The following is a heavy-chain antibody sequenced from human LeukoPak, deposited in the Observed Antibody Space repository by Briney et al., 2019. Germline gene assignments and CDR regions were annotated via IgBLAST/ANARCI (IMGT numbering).Heavy chain of an antibody. CDR3: AREGDDEGYCSGGSCYSFDP. CDR2: IYYSGST. Sequence: SQTLSLTCTVSGGSISSGGYYWSRIRQHPGKGLEWIGYIYYSGSTYYNPSLKSRVTISVDTSKNQFSLKLSSVTAADTAVYYCAREGDDEGYCSGGSCYSFDPWGQGTLVTVSS. CDR1: GGSISSGGYY. J-gene: IGHJ5*02. D-gene: IGHD2-15*01. V-gene: IGHV4-31*03.